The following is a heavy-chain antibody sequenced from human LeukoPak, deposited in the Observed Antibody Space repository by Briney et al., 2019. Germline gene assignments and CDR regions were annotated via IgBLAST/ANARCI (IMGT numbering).Heavy chain of an antibody. D-gene: IGHD3-10*02. CDR2: IYPGDSTT. V-gene: IGHV5-51*01. CDR3: ACRMFASNWFQP. CDR1: GYSFIDYW. J-gene: IGHJ5*02. Sequence: GESLKISCQGSGYSFIDYWIGWVRQMPGKGQEWMAVIYPGDSTTRYNPSFQGQVTISADKSINTAYLEWNSLKASDTALYYCACRMFASNWFQPWGQGTLVTVSS.